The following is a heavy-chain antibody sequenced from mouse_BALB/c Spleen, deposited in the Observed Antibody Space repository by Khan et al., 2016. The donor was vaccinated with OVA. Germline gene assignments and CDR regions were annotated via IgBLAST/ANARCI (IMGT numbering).Heavy chain of an antibody. V-gene: IGHV1-53*01. Sequence: QVQLKQSGAELVKPGASVKLSCKASGYTFTSYYMYWVKQRPGQGLEWIGDINPSNGDTYFNEKFKNKATLTVDKSSSTTYMQRSSLTSEDSAVYYCTRGGYGGFASWGQGTLVTVSA. J-gene: IGHJ3*01. CDR2: INPSNGDT. D-gene: IGHD2-2*01. CDR1: GYTFTSYY. CDR3: TRGGYGGFAS.